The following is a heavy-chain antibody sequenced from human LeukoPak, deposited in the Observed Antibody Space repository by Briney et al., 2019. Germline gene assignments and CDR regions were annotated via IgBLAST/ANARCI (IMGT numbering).Heavy chain of an antibody. CDR1: GFTFSSYA. D-gene: IGHD6-19*01. CDR3: ARDSTSGWYHDY. J-gene: IGHJ4*02. Sequence: GGSLRLSCAASGFTFSSYAMSWVRQAPGKGLEWVSAISGSGGSTYYADSVKGRFTISRDNSKNTLYLQMNSLRAEDTAVYYCARDSTSGWYHDYWGQGTLVTVSS. CDR2: ISGSGGST. V-gene: IGHV3-23*01.